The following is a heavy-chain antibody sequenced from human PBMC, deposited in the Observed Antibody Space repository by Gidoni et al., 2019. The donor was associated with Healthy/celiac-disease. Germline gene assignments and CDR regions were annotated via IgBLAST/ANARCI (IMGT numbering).Heavy chain of an antibody. CDR1: GGSISSRSYY. Sequence: QLQLQESGPGLVKPSETLSLTCTGSGGSISSRSYYWGWIREPPGKGLEWIGSIYYSGSTYYNPSLKSRVTISVDTSKNQFSLKLSSVTAADTAVYYCARHGLELANFDYWGQGTLVTVSS. J-gene: IGHJ4*02. CDR3: ARHGLELANFDY. V-gene: IGHV4-39*01. D-gene: IGHD1-7*01. CDR2: IYYSGST.